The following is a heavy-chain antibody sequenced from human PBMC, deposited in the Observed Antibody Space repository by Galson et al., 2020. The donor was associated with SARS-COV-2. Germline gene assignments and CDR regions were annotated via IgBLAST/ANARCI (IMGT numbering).Heavy chain of an antibody. D-gene: IGHD3-10*01. J-gene: IGHJ4*02. CDR1: GFTFNNYW. CDR2: IDADGSTT. CDR3: ARVDLWFGEVDIGRYDS. Sequence: GGSLRLSCAASGFTFNNYWMHWVRQAPGKGLEWVSTIDADGSTTSYADPVRGRFTISRDNSKNTVYLQMSSLGAEDTAVYYCARVDLWFGEVDIGRYDSWGQGSLVTVSS. V-gene: IGHV3-74*01.